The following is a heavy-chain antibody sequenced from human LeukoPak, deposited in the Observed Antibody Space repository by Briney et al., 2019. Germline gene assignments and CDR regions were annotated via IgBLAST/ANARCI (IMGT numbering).Heavy chain of an antibody. CDR1: GFSLSTSGMC. D-gene: IGHD4-23*01. CDR2: IDWDDDK. CDR3: ARIQDYGGLYYYYGMDV. J-gene: IGHJ6*02. V-gene: IGHV2-70*11. Sequence: SGPALVKPTQTLTLTCTFSGFSLSTSGMCVSWIRQPPGKALEWLARIDWDDDKYYSTSLKTRLTISKDTSKNQVVLTMTNMDPVDTATYYCARIQDYGGLYYYYGMDVWGQGTTVTVS.